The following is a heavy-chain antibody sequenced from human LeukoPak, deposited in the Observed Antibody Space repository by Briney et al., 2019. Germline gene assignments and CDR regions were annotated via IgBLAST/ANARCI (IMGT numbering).Heavy chain of an antibody. CDR2: ISDTGGTT. Sequence: GGSLRLSCAASGFTFSSYGMSWVRQAPGKGLEWVSSISDTGGTTYYADSVKGRFTISRDNSKNTLYLQMNSLRAEDTAVYYCAKDLKQLANFDYWGQGTLVTVSS. J-gene: IGHJ4*02. CDR1: GFTFSSYG. CDR3: AKDLKQLANFDY. V-gene: IGHV3-23*01. D-gene: IGHD6-6*01.